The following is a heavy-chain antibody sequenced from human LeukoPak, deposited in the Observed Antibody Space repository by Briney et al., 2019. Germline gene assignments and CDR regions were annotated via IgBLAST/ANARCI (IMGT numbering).Heavy chain of an antibody. Sequence: SETLSLTCTVSGGSISSYYWSWIRQPPGKGLEWIGYIYYSGSTNYNPSLKSRVTISVDTSKNQFSLKLSSVTAADTAVYYCARGGASGRYYYDSSGSFDYWGQGTLVTVSS. J-gene: IGHJ4*02. V-gene: IGHV4-59*01. CDR3: ARGGASGRYYYDSSGSFDY. D-gene: IGHD3-22*01. CDR1: GGSISSYY. CDR2: IYYSGST.